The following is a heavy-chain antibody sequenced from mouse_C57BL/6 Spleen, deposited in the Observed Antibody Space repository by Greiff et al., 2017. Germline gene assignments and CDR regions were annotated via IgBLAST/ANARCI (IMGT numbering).Heavy chain of an antibody. V-gene: IGHV1-82*01. CDR1: GYAFSSSW. Sequence: VQLQQSGPELVKPGASVKISCKASGYAFSSSWMNWVKQRPGQGLEWIGRIYPGDGDTNYNGKFKGKATLTADKSSSTAYMQLSSLTSEDSAVYFCAVNYDYDGWFAYWGQGTLVTVSA. D-gene: IGHD2-4*01. CDR3: AVNYDYDGWFAY. CDR2: IYPGDGDT. J-gene: IGHJ3*01.